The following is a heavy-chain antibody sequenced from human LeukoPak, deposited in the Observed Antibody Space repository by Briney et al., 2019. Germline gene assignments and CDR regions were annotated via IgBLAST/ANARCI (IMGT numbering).Heavy chain of an antibody. D-gene: IGHD3-10*02. V-gene: IGHV4-39*01. CDR2: IYYSGST. Sequence: SETLSLTCTVSGGSISSSSYYWGWVRQPPGRGLEWLGSIYYSGSTYYNPSLKSRVTISVDTSKNQFSLKLSSVTAADTAVYYCARQGRLFGTFDYWGQGTLVTVSS. J-gene: IGHJ4*02. CDR3: ARQGRLFGTFDY. CDR1: GGSISSSSYY.